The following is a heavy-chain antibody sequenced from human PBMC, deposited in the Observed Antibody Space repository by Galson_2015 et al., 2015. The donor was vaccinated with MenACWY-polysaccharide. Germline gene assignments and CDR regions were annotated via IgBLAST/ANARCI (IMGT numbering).Heavy chain of an antibody. CDR1: GFTFSSYS. D-gene: IGHD3-10*01. J-gene: IGHJ4*02. CDR3: ARAGWPDTNVLLWFGDLGY. CDR2: ISSSSSYI. V-gene: IGHV3-21*01. Sequence: SLRLSCAASGFTFSSYSMNWVRQAPGKGLEWVSSISSSSSYIYHADSVKGRFTISRDNAKNSLYLQMNSLRAEDTAVYYCARAGWPDTNVLLWFGDLGYWGQGTLVTVSS.